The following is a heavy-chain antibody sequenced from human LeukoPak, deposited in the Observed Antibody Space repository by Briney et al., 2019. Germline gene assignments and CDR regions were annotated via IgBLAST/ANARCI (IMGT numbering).Heavy chain of an antibody. J-gene: IGHJ4*02. D-gene: IGHD2-2*02. CDR1: GGSFSGYY. CDR2: INHSGST. Sequence: SETLSFTCAAYGGSFSGYYWSWIRQPPGKGLEWIGEINHSGSTNYNPSLKSRVTISVDTSKNQFSLKLSSVTAADTAVYYCARGDCSSTSCYTDPYYFDYWGQGTLVTVSS. V-gene: IGHV4-34*01. CDR3: ARGDCSSTSCYTDPYYFDY.